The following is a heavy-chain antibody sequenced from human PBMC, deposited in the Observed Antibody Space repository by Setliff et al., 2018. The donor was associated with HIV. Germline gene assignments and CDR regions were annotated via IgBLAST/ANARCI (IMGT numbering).Heavy chain of an antibody. V-gene: IGHV3-23*01. J-gene: IGHJ4*02. CDR3: ATARPRRLVSTNPPYYFDY. Sequence: PGGSLRLSCAASEFTFRTHAMSWVRQAPGKGLEWVSGISGSGGSTYYADSVKGRFTISRDNSKNTLFLRMNSLRADDTAVYYCATARPRRLVSTNPPYYFDYWGQGTLVTVSS. D-gene: IGHD2-8*02. CDR2: ISGSGGST. CDR1: EFTFRTHA.